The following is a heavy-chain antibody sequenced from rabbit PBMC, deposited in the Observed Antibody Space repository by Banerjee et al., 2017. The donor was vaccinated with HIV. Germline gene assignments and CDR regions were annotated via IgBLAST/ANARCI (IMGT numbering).Heavy chain of an antibody. CDR1: GFSFSSSYW. CDR2: IYAGSSGST. D-gene: IGHD4-2*01. CDR3: ASGKHPSMFDAFDP. Sequence: QEQLEESGGDLVKPEGSLTLTCTASGFSFSSSYWICWVRQAPGKGLEWIACIYAGSSGSTYSASWAKGRFTISKTSSTTVTLQMTSLTAADTATYFCASGKHPSMFDAFDPWGQGTLVTVS. J-gene: IGHJ2*01. V-gene: IGHV1S45*01.